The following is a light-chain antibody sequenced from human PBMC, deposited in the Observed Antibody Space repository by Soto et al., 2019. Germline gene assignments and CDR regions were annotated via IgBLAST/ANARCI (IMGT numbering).Light chain of an antibody. V-gene: IGKV3-20*01. CDR1: QSVNSSY. J-gene: IGKJ1*01. CDR2: GAS. Sequence: EIVLTQSPGTLSLSPGERATLSCRASQSVNSSYLAWYQQKPGQAPRLLIYGASSRATGIPDRFSGSGSGTDFTLTISRLEPEDFAVYYCQQYETFGQGTKVDIK. CDR3: QQYET.